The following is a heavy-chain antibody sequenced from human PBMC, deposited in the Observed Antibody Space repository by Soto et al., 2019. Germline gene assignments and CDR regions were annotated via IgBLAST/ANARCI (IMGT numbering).Heavy chain of an antibody. J-gene: IGHJ6*02. V-gene: IGHV3-21*01. Sequence: EVQLVESGGGLVKPGGSLRLSSEASGFTFSYYSMNWVRQAPGKGLEWVSSISSSSSYISYADSVKGRFTISRDNAKNSLYLQMNSLRAEDTDVYYCARVVDYYDPYYYYGMDVWGQGTTVTVSS. CDR3: ARVVDYYDPYYYYGMDV. CDR1: GFTFSYYS. CDR2: ISSSSSYI. D-gene: IGHD3-22*01.